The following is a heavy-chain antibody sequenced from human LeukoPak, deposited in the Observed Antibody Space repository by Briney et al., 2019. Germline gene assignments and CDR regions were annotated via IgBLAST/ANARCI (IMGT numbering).Heavy chain of an antibody. CDR1: GFTFSSYA. D-gene: IGHD6-13*01. CDR3: AKGGLGIAAAGAMVFQH. V-gene: IGHV3-23*01. J-gene: IGHJ1*01. CDR2: ISGSGGST. Sequence: PGGSLRLSCAASGFTFSSYAMSWVRQAPGKGLEWVSAISGSGGSTYYADSVKGRFTISRDNSKNTLYLQMNSLRAEDTAVYYCAKGGLGIAAAGAMVFQHWGQGTLVTVSS.